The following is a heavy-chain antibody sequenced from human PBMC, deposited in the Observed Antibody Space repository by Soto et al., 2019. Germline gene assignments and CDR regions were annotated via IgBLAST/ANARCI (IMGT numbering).Heavy chain of an antibody. CDR1: GGSFSGYY. J-gene: IGHJ4*02. Sequence: SETLSLTCAVYGGSFSGYYWSWIRQPPGKGLEWIGEINHSGSTNYNPSLKSRVTISVDTSKNQFSLKLSSVTAADTAVYYCARGLGAMVLLDYWGQGTLVTVSS. V-gene: IGHV4-34*01. CDR3: ARGLGAMVLLDY. CDR2: INHSGST. D-gene: IGHD5-18*01.